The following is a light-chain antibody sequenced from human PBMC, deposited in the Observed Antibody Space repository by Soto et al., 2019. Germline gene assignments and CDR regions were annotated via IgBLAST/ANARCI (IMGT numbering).Light chain of an antibody. V-gene: IGLV3-21*02. CDR3: AAWDDNFSTYV. CDR1: NIGSNS. Sequence: SYELTQPPSVSVAPGQTAIVTCDGNNIGSNSVHWYQQKPGRAPVLVVYADSDRPSGVPERFSGSKSGTSASLAISGLRSEDEADYYCAAWDDNFSTYVFGSGTKVTVL. J-gene: IGLJ1*01. CDR2: ADS.